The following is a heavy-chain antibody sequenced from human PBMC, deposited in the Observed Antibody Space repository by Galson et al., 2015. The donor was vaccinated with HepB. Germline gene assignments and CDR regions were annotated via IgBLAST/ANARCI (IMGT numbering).Heavy chain of an antibody. CDR3: ARGAPNSSSWQRRYFDY. CDR2: IIPIFGTA. J-gene: IGHJ4*02. Sequence: SVKVSCKAPGGTFSSYAISWVRQAPGQGLEWMGGIIPIFGTANYAQKFQGRVTITADESTRTGYMELSSLRSEDTAVYYCARGAPNSSSWQRRYFDYWGQGTLVTVSS. D-gene: IGHD6-13*01. V-gene: IGHV1-69*13. CDR1: GGTFSSYA.